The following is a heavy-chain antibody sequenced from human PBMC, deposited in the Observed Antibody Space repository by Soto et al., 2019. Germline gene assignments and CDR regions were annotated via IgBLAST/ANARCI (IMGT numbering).Heavy chain of an antibody. J-gene: IGHJ4*02. Sequence: QGQLVQSGAEVKRPGASVKVFFNASGYTFTTNTMHWVRQAPGQGLEWMGWMNGGNGNTKYSQKFQGRVTFTRDTFASTAYMELSSLRSEDTAVYYCTRLETDYWGQGTLVTVSS. CDR2: MNGGNGNT. V-gene: IGHV1-3*01. CDR3: TRLETDY. CDR1: GYTFTTNT.